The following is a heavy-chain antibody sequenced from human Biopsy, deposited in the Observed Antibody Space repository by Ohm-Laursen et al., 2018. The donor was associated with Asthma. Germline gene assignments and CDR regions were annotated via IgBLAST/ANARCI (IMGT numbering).Heavy chain of an antibody. CDR3: ARTFHFWSPYHAEHYQL. CDR2: IKHDGTER. J-gene: IGHJ1*01. D-gene: IGHD3-3*02. Sequence: SLRLSCTASGFSFGDYWMSWVRQVPGKGLEWVANIKHDGTERNHVDSLKGRSTISRDNAKNSLYLQMNSLRAEDTAVYYCARTFHFWSPYHAEHYQLWGQDTLVTVSS. CDR1: GFSFGDYW. V-gene: IGHV3-7*01.